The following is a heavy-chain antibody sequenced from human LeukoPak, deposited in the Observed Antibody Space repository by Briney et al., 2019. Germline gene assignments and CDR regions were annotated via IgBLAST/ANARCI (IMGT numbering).Heavy chain of an antibody. Sequence: SETLSLTCTVSGGAISSSSYYWGWIRQPPGKGLEWIGSIYYSGSTYYNPSLKSRVTISVDTSKNQFSLKVSSVTAADTAVYYCAKASIYCSSTSCPLGYFDYWGQGTLVTVSS. CDR2: IYYSGST. D-gene: IGHD2-2*01. J-gene: IGHJ4*02. CDR3: AKASIYCSSTSCPLGYFDY. CDR1: GGAISSSSYY. V-gene: IGHV4-39*01.